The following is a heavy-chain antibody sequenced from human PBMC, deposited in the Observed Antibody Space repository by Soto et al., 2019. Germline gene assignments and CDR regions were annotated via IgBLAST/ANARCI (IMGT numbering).Heavy chain of an antibody. CDR3: AKDLGHGGRGAFDI. V-gene: IGHV3-30*18. CDR2: ISYDGSNK. Sequence: QVQLVESGGGVVQPGRSLRLSCAASGFTFSRYGMHWVRQAPGKGLEWVAVISYDGSNKYYADSVKGRFTISRDNSKNTLYLQMNSLRAEDTAVYYCAKDLGHGGRGAFDIWGQGTMVTVSS. CDR1: GFTFSRYG. D-gene: IGHD7-27*01. J-gene: IGHJ3*02.